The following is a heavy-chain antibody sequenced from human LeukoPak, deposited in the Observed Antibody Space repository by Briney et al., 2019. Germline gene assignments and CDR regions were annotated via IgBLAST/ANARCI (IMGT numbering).Heavy chain of an antibody. Sequence: GGSLRLSCAASGFSFSNYAMNWVRQAPGKGLEWVSTITGSGGSTHYADSVKGRFTISRDNSKNTLYLQMNSLRADDTAVYYCAKGLKPAMASRSNYFDYWGQEALVTVSS. CDR2: ITGSGGST. J-gene: IGHJ4*02. V-gene: IGHV3-23*01. CDR3: AKGLKPAMASRSNYFDY. CDR1: GFSFSNYA. D-gene: IGHD2-8*01.